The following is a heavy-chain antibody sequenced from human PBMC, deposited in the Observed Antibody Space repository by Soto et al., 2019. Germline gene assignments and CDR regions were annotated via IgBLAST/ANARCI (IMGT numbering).Heavy chain of an antibody. CDR1: GGSISSGGYY. CDR3: ARESYYYGMDV. CDR2: IYYSGST. J-gene: IGHJ6*02. V-gene: IGHV4-31*03. Sequence: SETLSLTCTVSGGSISSGGYYWSWIRQYPGKGLEWIGYIYYSGSTYYNPSLKSRVTISVDTSKNQFSLKLSSVTVADTAVYYCARESYYYGMDVWGQGTTVTVSS.